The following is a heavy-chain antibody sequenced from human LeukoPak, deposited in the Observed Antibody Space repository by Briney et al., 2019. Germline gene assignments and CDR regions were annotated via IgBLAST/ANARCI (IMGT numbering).Heavy chain of an antibody. CDR1: GDSVTSGGYF. D-gene: IGHD2-21*02. Sequence: SETLSLTCTVSGDSVTSGGYFWTWIRPHPGQGREWIGYISNSATTSYYPSLKSRVSISEDTLNNQVSLSLSSVTAADTAVYYCARDVFVTSSPDAFDIGGQGTMVAVSS. CDR3: ARDVFVTSSPDAFDI. CDR2: ISNSATT. V-gene: IGHV4-31*03. J-gene: IGHJ3*02.